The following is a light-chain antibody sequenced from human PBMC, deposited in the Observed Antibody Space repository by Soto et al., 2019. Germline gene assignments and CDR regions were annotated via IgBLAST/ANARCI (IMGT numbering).Light chain of an antibody. Sequence: DIVMTQSPLSLPVTPGEPASISCKSSQSLLHSDGYTYLDWYLQKPGQSPQLLIYLGSNRASGVPDRFSGSGSGTDFTRKISRVEAEDVGVYYCAQGLQAPFTYGQGAKLEIK. CDR3: AQGLQAPFT. CDR1: QSLLHSDGYTY. V-gene: IGKV2-28*01. J-gene: IGKJ2*01. CDR2: LGS.